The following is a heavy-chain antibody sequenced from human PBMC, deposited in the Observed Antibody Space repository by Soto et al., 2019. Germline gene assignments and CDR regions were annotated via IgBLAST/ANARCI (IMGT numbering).Heavy chain of an antibody. CDR2: IYYSGST. CDR3: ASLLGDSSGPYRAVYIKF. J-gene: IGHJ4*02. Sequence: QGQLQESGPGLVKPSETLSLTCTVSGVSVSSGTSYWSWIRQPPGKGMEFIGYIYYSGSTNYNPSIKRRVTITVDTTKNRFTPKVRSVTAADTAVYYCASLLGDSSGPYRAVYIKFWGQGTLVTVSS. CDR1: GVSVSSGTSY. V-gene: IGHV4-61*03. D-gene: IGHD3-22*01.